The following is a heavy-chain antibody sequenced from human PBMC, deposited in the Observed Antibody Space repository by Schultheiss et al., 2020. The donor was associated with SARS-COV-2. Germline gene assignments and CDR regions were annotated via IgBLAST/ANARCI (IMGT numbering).Heavy chain of an antibody. D-gene: IGHD6-19*01. V-gene: IGHV3-30*18. J-gene: IGHJ4*02. Sequence: GGSLRLSCSASGFTFSTYGMQWVRQAPGEGLEWVAVISFDGSKKYYADSVKGRFTISRDNSENTLYLQMNSLRAEDTAVYYCAKAVAGKGHYLDYWGQGTLVTVSS. CDR1: GFTFSTYG. CDR3: AKAVAGKGHYLDY. CDR2: ISFDGSKK.